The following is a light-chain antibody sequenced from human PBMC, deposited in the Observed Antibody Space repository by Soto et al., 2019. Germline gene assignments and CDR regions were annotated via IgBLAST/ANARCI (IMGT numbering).Light chain of an antibody. J-gene: IGKJ4*01. Sequence: EIVMTQSPGTVSVSPGERATLSCRASQNIRRSLVWYQQKPGQAPRLLIYNAFTRATGIPARFTGSGSGTDFTLTISSLQVADSAVYYCQQYHNWPPLTFGGGTKVEIK. CDR1: QNIRRS. CDR3: QQYHNWPPLT. V-gene: IGKV3-15*01. CDR2: NAF.